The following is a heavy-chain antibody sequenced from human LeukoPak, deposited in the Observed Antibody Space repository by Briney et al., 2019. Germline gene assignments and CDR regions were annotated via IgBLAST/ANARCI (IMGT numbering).Heavy chain of an antibody. CDR3: TRASYCSLITCWGAENDC. CDR1: GFIFGNYV. Sequence: QTGGSLRLSCRGSGFIFGNYVISWVRQAPGKGLEWIGFIRNNVYGETIEYAASVRGRFTISKDDSKSTAYLQMNSLKTEDTAMYYCTRASYCSLITCWGAENDCWGQGTLVTVSS. D-gene: IGHD2-15*01. J-gene: IGHJ4*02. V-gene: IGHV3-49*04. CDR2: IRNNVYGETI.